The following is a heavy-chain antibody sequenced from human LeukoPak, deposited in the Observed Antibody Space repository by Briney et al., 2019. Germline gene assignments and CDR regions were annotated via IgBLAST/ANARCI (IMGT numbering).Heavy chain of an antibody. V-gene: IGHV3-23*01. J-gene: IGHJ6*03. Sequence: GGSLRLSCAASGFTFSDYAMVWVRQAPGKGLEWVSAISGGGGSTFYADSVKGRFTIARDNSQFTLSLQMSSLRAEDTALYYCAKSGSYPGGYYYYMDVWGKGTTVTVSS. CDR3: AKSGSYPGGYYYYMDV. CDR1: GFTFSDYA. CDR2: ISGGGGST. D-gene: IGHD1-26*01.